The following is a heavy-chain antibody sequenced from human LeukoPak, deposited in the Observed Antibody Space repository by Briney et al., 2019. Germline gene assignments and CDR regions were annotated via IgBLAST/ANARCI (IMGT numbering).Heavy chain of an antibody. D-gene: IGHD6-13*01. CDR3: AREQQLVLEPSTTTYWYFDL. CDR2: VYSGGST. J-gene: IGHJ2*01. CDR1: GFTVITNY. Sequence: GGSLRLSCAASGFTVITNYMNWVRQAPGKGLEWVSVVYSGGSTFYADSVKGRFTISRDNSKNTLYLQMNSLRAEDTAVYYCAREQQLVLEPSTTTYWYFDLWGRGTLVTVSS. V-gene: IGHV3-53*01.